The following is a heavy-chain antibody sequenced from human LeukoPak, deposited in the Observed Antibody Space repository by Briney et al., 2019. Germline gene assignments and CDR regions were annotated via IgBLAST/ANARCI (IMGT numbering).Heavy chain of an antibody. CDR1: GGSISSYY. Sequence: SETLSLTCTVSGGSISSYYWSWIRQPPGKGLEWIGYIYYSGSTNYKPSLKSRVTISVDTSKNQFSLQLNSVTPEDTAVYYCARGITMVRGTQYYFDYWGQGTLVTVSS. CDR2: IYYSGST. D-gene: IGHD3-10*01. J-gene: IGHJ4*02. V-gene: IGHV4-59*12. CDR3: ARGITMVRGTQYYFDY.